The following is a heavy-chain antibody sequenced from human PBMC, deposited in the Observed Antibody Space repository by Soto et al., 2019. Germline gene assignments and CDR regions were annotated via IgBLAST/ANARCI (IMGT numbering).Heavy chain of an antibody. J-gene: IGHJ3*02. Sequence: GASVKVSCKASGYTFTSYGISWVRQAPGQGLEWMGWISAYNGKTNYAQKLQGRATMTTDTSPSTAYMELRSLRSDDTAVYYCARDWATVTFFDIWGQGTMVTVSS. CDR1: GYTFTSYG. D-gene: IGHD4-17*01. V-gene: IGHV1-18*01. CDR2: ISAYNGKT. CDR3: ARDWATVTFFDI.